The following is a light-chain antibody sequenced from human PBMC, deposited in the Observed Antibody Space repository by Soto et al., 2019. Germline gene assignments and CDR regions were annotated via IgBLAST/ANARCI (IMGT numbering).Light chain of an antibody. V-gene: IGLV1-40*01. CDR2: DNN. CDR3: QSIDTSLRGFVV. CDR1: SSNIGAGYD. J-gene: IGLJ2*01. Sequence: QSVLTQPPSMSGAPGQRVTISCTGSSSNIGAGYDVHWYQQHPGTAPKLLIFDNNNRPSGVPDRFSGSKSDTSASLAITGLQAEDEADYYCQSIDTSLRGFVVFGGGTKLTVL.